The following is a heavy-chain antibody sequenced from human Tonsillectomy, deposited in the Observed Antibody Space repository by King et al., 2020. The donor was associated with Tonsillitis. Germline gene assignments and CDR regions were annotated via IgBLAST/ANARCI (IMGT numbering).Heavy chain of an antibody. Sequence: QLVQSGAEVKKPGASVKVSCKASGYTFTGYYMHWVRQAPGQGLEWMGWINPNSGGTNYAQKFQGRVTMTRDTSISTAYMERSRLGSDDTAVYYCARPDVPAAISVEFGLDAFDIWGQGTMVTVSS. CDR3: ARPDVPAAISVEFGLDAFDI. J-gene: IGHJ3*02. V-gene: IGHV1-2*02. CDR1: GYTFTGYY. D-gene: IGHD2-2*01. CDR2: INPNSGGT.